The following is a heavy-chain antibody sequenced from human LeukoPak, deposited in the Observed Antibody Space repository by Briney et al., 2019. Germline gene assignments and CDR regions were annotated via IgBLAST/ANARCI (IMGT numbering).Heavy chain of an antibody. CDR2: IIPIFGTA. D-gene: IGHD1-20*01. CDR1: GGTFSSYA. V-gene: IGHV1-69*13. CDR3: ARGHITGTYYYYYGMDV. J-gene: IGHJ6*02. Sequence: SVKVSCKASGGTFSSYAISWVRQAPGQGLEWMGGIIPIFGTANYAQKFQGRVTITADESTSTAYMELSSQRSEDTAVYYCARGHITGTYYYYYGMDVWGQGTTVTVSS.